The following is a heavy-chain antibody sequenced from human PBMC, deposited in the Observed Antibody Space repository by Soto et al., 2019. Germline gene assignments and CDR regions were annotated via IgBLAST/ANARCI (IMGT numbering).Heavy chain of an antibody. CDR3: ASEALCGADCYFFEY. CDR1: GFTFRNSD. J-gene: IGHJ4*02. V-gene: IGHV3-48*03. CDR2: INYSGSNI. Sequence: GGSLRLSCAGSGFTFRNSDMFWVRQAPGKGLEWVYKINYSGSNIYYSKPVKGRFTISRDNAKNSLYLQMNSLTDEDTAIYFCASEALCGADCYFFEYWGPGTLVTVSS. D-gene: IGHD2-21*02.